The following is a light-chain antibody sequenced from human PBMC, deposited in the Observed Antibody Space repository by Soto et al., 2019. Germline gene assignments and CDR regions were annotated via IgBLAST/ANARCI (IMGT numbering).Light chain of an antibody. V-gene: IGLV2-23*01. Sequence: QSALTQPASVSGSPGQSITISCTGTSSDVGSYNLVSWYQQHPGKAPKVMIYEGSNRPSGVSNRFSGSKSGNTASLTISGRQAEDEADYYCCSYARSSTYYVFGTGTKLTVL. CDR2: EGS. CDR1: SSDVGSYNL. CDR3: CSYARSSTYYV. J-gene: IGLJ1*01.